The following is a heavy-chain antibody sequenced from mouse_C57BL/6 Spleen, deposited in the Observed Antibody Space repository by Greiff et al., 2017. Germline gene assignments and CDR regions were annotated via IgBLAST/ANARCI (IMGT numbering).Heavy chain of an antibody. CDR1: GYAFSSYW. V-gene: IGHV1-80*01. D-gene: IGHD1-1*01. CDR3: ARQGTVGAMDY. Sequence: QVHVKQSGAELVKPGASVKISCKASGYAFSSYWMNWVKQRPGKGLEWIGQIYPGDGDTNYNGKFKGKATLTADKSSSTAYMQLSSLTSEDSAVYFCARQGTVGAMDYWGQGTSVTVSA. CDR2: IYPGDGDT. J-gene: IGHJ4*01.